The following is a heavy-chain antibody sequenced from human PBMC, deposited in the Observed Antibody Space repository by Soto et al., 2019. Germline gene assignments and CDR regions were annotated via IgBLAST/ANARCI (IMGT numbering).Heavy chain of an antibody. CDR3: AKPDRRITMITPWDY. CDR2: ISYDGSNK. D-gene: IGHD3-22*01. V-gene: IGHV3-30*18. Sequence: QVQLVESGGGVVQPGRSLRLSCAASGFTFSSYGMHWVRQAPGKGLEWVAVISYDGSNKYYADSVKGRFTISRDNSKNTLYLQMHSLRAEDTAVYYCAKPDRRITMITPWDYWGQGTLVTVSS. J-gene: IGHJ4*02. CDR1: GFTFSSYG.